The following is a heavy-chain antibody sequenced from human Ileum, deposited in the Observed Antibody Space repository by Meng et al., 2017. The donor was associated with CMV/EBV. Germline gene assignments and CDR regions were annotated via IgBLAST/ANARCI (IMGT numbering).Heavy chain of an antibody. V-gene: IGHV1-2*02. D-gene: IGHD3-3*01. CDR3: ARDGRSGYYAGQNWFDP. Sequence: ASVKVSCKASGYTFTAYYMHWVRQAPGQGLEWMGWINPNSGGTNYAQKFQGRVTMTRDTSISTAYMELSRLRSDDTAVYYCARDGRSGYYAGQNWFDPWGQGTLVTVS. CDR1: GYTFTAYY. J-gene: IGHJ5*02. CDR2: INPNSGGT.